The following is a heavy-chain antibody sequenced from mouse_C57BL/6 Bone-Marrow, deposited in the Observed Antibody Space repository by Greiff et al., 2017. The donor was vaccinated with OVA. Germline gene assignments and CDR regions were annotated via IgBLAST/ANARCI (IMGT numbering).Heavy chain of an antibody. CDR1: GYTFTSYW. J-gene: IGHJ3*01. D-gene: IGHD4-1*01. CDR2: IDPSDSYT. CDR3: AREELGGFAY. V-gene: IGHV1-59*01. Sequence: VQLQQPGAELVRPGTSVKLSCKASGYTFTSYWMHWVKQRPGQGLEWIGVIDPSDSYTNYNQKFKGKATLTVDTSSSTAYMQLSSLTSEDSAVYYCAREELGGFAYWGQGTLVTVSA.